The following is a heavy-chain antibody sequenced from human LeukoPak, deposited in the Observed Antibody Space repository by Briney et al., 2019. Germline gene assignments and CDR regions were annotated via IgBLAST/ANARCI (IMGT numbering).Heavy chain of an antibody. CDR1: GGTFSSYA. J-gene: IGHJ4*02. D-gene: IGHD6-13*01. V-gene: IGHV1-69*13. Sequence: SVKVSCKASGGTFSSYAISRVRQAPGRGLEWMGGIIPIFGTANYAQKFQGRVTITADESTSTAYMELSSLRSEDTAVYYCASGSSSPRAFDYWGQGTLVTVSS. CDR3: ASGSSSPRAFDY. CDR2: IIPIFGTA.